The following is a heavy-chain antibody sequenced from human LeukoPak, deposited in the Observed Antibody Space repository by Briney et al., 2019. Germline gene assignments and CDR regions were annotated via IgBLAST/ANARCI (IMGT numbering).Heavy chain of an antibody. Sequence: GGSLRLSCAASGFTFSSSWMTWVRQAPGKGLEWVAHIKDDGTEDYYVDSVKGRFTISRDNAKNSLYLQINSLRADDTAVYYCVFWNDGWEFDYWGQGTLVSVSS. CDR2: IKDDGTED. CDR3: VFWNDGWEFDY. CDR1: GFTFSSSW. V-gene: IGHV3-7*05. J-gene: IGHJ4*02. D-gene: IGHD1-1*01.